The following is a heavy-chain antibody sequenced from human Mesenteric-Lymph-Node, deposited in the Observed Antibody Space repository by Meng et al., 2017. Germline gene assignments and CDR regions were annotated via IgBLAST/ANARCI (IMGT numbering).Heavy chain of an antibody. CDR3: ARLHYMAKSRTGAFDI. Sequence: GESLKISCALSGFTLGSHHMHWVRQIPGKGLEWVAVMAADGSQQQYAESVKGRFTFSRDISKNTQYLQLNSLRAEDTAVYYCARLHYMAKSRTGAFDIWGQGTMVTVSS. V-gene: IGHV3-30*01. CDR2: MAADGSQQ. D-gene: IGHD4-11*01. J-gene: IGHJ3*02. CDR1: GFTLGSHH.